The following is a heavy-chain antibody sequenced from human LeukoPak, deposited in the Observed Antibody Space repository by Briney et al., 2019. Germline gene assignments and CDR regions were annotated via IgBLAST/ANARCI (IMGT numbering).Heavy chain of an antibody. D-gene: IGHD3-10*01. CDR1: GGSISSGGYS. CDR2: IYHSGST. V-gene: IGHV4-30-2*01. Sequence: SETLSLTCAVSGGSISSGGYSWSWIRQPPGKGLEWIGYIYHSGSTYYNPSLKSRVTISVDRSKNQFSLKLSSVTAADTAVYYCARLWFGEFTFDYWGQGTLVTVSS. J-gene: IGHJ4*02. CDR3: ARLWFGEFTFDY.